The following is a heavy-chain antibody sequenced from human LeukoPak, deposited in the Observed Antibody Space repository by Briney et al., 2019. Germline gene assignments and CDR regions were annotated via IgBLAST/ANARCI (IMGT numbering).Heavy chain of an antibody. J-gene: IGHJ4*02. V-gene: IGHV3-7*01. CDR1: GFTPSIDR. CDR3: ARERPESSGWTRGGFVY. D-gene: IGHD6-19*01. Sequence: PVGCPRLSSAASGFTPSIDRMGSVSETPREGVWWVSNIKLAVGEKYYLDSVEGRFNNSRDNVKNSLYLQMNSPRAEDTAVYYCARERPESSGWTRGGFVYWGQRSLVTVS. CDR2: IKLAVGEK.